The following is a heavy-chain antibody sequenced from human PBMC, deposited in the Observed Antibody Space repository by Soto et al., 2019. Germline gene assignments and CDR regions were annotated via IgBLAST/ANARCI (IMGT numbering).Heavy chain of an antibody. CDR1: GLTFSSYS. J-gene: IGHJ6*02. V-gene: IGHV3-48*01. D-gene: IGHD2-21*01. CDR2: ISSSSSTI. Sequence: EVQLVESGGGLVQRGGSLRLSCAASGLTFSSYSMNWVRQAPGKGLEWVSYISSSSSTIYYADSVKGRFTISRDNAKNSLYVQMSGLSAEVAAVYSCAFGEASRYYYYGLDVWGQGTTFTVSS. CDR3: AFGEASRYYYYGLDV.